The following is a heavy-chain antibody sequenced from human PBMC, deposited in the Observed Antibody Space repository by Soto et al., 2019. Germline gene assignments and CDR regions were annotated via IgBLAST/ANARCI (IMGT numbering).Heavy chain of an antibody. D-gene: IGHD6-19*01. J-gene: IGHJ4*02. CDR2: ISWNSGSI. CDR1: GFTFDDYA. Sequence: QSGGSLRLSCAASGFTFDDYAMHWVRQAPGKGLEWVSGISWNSGSIGYADSVKGRFTISRDNAKNSLYLQMNSLRAEDTALYYCAKGVAGPLTRNYFDYWGQGTLVTVSS. CDR3: AKGVAGPLTRNYFDY. V-gene: IGHV3-9*01.